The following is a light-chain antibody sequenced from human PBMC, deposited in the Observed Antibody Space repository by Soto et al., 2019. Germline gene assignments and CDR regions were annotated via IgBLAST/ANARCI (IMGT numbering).Light chain of an antibody. CDR3: SSYTSSSTLVV. J-gene: IGLJ2*01. Sequence: QSVLTQPASVSGSPGQLITISCTGTSSDVGGYNYVSWYQQHPGKAPKLMIYDVSNRPSGVSNRFSGSKSGNTASLTISGLQAEDEADYYCSSYTSSSTLVVFGGGTKLTV. V-gene: IGLV2-14*01. CDR1: SSDVGGYNY. CDR2: DVS.